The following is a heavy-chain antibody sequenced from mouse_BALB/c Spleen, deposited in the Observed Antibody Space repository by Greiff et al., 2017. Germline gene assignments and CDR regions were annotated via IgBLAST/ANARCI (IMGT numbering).Heavy chain of an antibody. CDR2: IDPENGDT. CDR3: NDGYFLAY. V-gene: IGHV14-4*02. CDR1: GFNIKDYY. D-gene: IGHD2-3*01. J-gene: IGHJ3*01. Sequence: EVQLKESGAELVRSGASVKLSCTASGFNIKDYYMHWVKQRPEQGLEWIGWIDPENGDTEYAPKFQGKATMTADTSSNTAYLQLSSLTSEDTAVYYCNDGYFLAYWGQGTLVTVSA.